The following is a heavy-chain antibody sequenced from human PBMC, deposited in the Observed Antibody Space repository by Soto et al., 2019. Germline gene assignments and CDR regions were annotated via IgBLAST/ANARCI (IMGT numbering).Heavy chain of an antibody. CDR1: GFTFSSYA. J-gene: IGHJ4*02. D-gene: IGHD1-26*01. V-gene: IGHV3-30-3*01. CDR3: ARAGVGATYSFDY. CDR2: ISYDGSNK. Sequence: QVQLVESGGGVVQPGRSLRLSCAASGFTFSSYAMHWVRQAPGKGLEWVAVISYDGSNKYYADSVKGRFTISRDNSKNTLYLQMNSLRAEDTAVYYCARAGVGATYSFDYWGQGTLVTVSS.